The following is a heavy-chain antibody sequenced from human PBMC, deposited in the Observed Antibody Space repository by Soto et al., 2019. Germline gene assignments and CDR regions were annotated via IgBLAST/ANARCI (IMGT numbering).Heavy chain of an antibody. V-gene: IGHV4-34*01. CDR2: INHSGST. CDR3: ARGTSDRITIFGVVIIRDHGMDV. J-gene: IGHJ6*02. Sequence: SETLSLTCAVYGGSFSGYYWSWIRPPPGKGLEWIGEINHSGSTNYNPSLKSRVTISVDTSKNQFSLKLSSVTAADTAVYYCARGTSDRITIFGVVIIRDHGMDVWGQGTTVTVSS. CDR1: GGSFSGYY. D-gene: IGHD3-3*01.